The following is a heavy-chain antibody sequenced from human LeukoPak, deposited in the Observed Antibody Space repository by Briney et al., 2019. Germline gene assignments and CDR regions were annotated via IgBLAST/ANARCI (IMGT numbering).Heavy chain of an antibody. Sequence: GGSLRLSCAASGFTFSSYGMHWVSQAPGKGLDWVAVIWYDGSNKYYADSVKDRFTISRDNSKNTLYLQMNSLRAEDTAVYYCARESGIQLWLYYYYYMDVWGKGTTVTVSS. CDR2: IWYDGSNK. V-gene: IGHV3-33*01. J-gene: IGHJ6*03. CDR3: ARESGIQLWLYYYYYMDV. CDR1: GFTFSSYG. D-gene: IGHD5-18*01.